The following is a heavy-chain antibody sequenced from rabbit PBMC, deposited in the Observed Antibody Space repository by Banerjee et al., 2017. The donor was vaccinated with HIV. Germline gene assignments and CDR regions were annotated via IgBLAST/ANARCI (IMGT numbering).Heavy chain of an antibody. CDR1: GFDFSSYG. CDR2: IDPVFGST. CDR3: VRASYAGSSYYDYFNL. J-gene: IGHJ4*01. V-gene: IGHV1S47*01. D-gene: IGHD8-1*01. Sequence: QEQLVESGGGLVQPGGSLKLSCKASGFDFSSYGVSWVRQAPGKGLEWIGYIDPVFGSTYYASWVNGRFTISSHNAQNTLYLQLNSLTAADTATYFCVRASYAGSSYYDYFNLWGPGTLVTVS.